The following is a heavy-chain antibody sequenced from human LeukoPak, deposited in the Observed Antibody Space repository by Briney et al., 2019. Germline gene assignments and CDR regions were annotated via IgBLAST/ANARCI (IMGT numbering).Heavy chain of an antibody. CDR2: IWYDGNNK. J-gene: IGHJ6*03. CDR1: GFTFRIYG. Sequence: GGSLRLSCAASGFTFRIYGMHWVRQAPGKGLEWVAVIWYDGNNKYYAESVKGRFTISRDNSKNTLYLQMNSLRAEDTAVYYCAKVSGSYSGAYYYYMDVWGKGTTVTVSS. CDR3: AKVSGSYSGAYYYYMDV. V-gene: IGHV3-33*06. D-gene: IGHD1-26*01.